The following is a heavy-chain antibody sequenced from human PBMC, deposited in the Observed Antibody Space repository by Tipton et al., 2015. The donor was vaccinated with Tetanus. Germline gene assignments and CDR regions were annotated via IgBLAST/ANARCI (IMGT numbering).Heavy chain of an antibody. J-gene: IGHJ4*02. Sequence: TLSLTCTVSGGSFSSSNDYWAWIRQPPGKGLEWVGSIYYGGSTYFNPSLRSRGTISIDTSRNQFSLQLSSVTAADTAVYYCARGSRYYFDYWGQGTLVTVSS. CDR1: GGSFSSSNDY. CDR2: IYYGGST. V-gene: IGHV4-39*07. CDR3: ARGSRYYFDY.